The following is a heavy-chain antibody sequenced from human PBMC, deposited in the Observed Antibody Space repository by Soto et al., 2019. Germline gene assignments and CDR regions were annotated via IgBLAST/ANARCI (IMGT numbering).Heavy chain of an antibody. CDR1: GFTFGSCD. CDR2: ISYDGSNK. CDR3: ARGDDDY. Sequence: QVQLVESGGGVVQPGRSLRLSCAASGFTFGSCDMHWVRQAPGKGLEWVAVISYDGSNKYYADSVKGRFTISRDNSKNTLYLQMNSLRAEDTAVYYCARGDDDYWGQGTLVTVSS. V-gene: IGHV3-30*04. J-gene: IGHJ4*02.